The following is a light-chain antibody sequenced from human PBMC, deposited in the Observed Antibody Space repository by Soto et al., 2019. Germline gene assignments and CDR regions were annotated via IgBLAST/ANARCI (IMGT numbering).Light chain of an antibody. CDR1: QSVSSY. J-gene: IGKJ4*01. CDR3: QQRRNWPLT. Sequence: EIVLTQSPATLSLSPGERATLSCRASQSVSSYLAWYQQKPGQAPRLLIYDASNRATGIPARFSGSGSGTDFTITISSLEPEDFAVSSCQQRRNWPLTFGGGNKVEIK. V-gene: IGKV3-11*01. CDR2: DAS.